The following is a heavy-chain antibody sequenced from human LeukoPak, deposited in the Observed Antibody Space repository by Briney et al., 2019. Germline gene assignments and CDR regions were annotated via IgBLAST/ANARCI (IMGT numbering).Heavy chain of an antibody. CDR2: VNSDGSST. Sequence: PGGSLRLSCAASEFPFSSSWMNWVPQPPGKGLVGFYRVNSDGSSTSYADSVKGRFTISRDHAKTTLYLQMNSLRAEDTAVYYCARVPSRIVGATTNAFDIWGQGTMVTVSS. CDR1: EFPFSSSW. J-gene: IGHJ3*02. V-gene: IGHV3-74*01. D-gene: IGHD1-26*01. CDR3: ARVPSRIVGATTNAFDI.